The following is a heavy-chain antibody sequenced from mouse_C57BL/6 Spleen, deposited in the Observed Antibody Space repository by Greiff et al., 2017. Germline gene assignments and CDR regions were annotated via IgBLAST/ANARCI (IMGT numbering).Heavy chain of an antibody. V-gene: IGHV5-4*01. CDR2: ISDGGSYT. CDR1: GFTFSSYA. D-gene: IGHD2-5*01. J-gene: IGHJ2*01. CDR3: ARDPLYSNYLYYLDY. Sequence: DVQLQESGGGLVKPGGSLKLSCAASGFTFSSYAMSWVRQTPEKRLEWVATISDGGSYTYYPDNVKGRFTLSRDNAKNNLYRQMSHLKSEDTARYYCARDPLYSNYLYYLDYWGQGTTLTVSS.